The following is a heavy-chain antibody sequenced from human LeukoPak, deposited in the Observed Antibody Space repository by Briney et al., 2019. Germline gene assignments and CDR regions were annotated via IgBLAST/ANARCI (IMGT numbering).Heavy chain of an antibody. CDR1: GFTFSDYY. V-gene: IGHV3-11*04. CDR2: ISSSGSTI. J-gene: IGHJ3*02. Sequence: PGGSLRLSCAASGFTFSDYYMSWIRQAPGKGLEWVSYISSSGSTIYYADSVKGRFTISRDNAKNSLYLQMNSLRAEDTAVYYCARSQIVVVPSDAFDIWGQGTMVTVSS. CDR3: ARSQIVVVPSDAFDI. D-gene: IGHD2-2*01.